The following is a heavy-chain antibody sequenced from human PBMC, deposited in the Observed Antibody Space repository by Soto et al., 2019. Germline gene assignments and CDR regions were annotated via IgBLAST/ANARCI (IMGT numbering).Heavy chain of an antibody. V-gene: IGHV4-59*01. CDR1: GGSISNYY. D-gene: IGHD3-3*01. CDR3: ATVGTILGAVSSFDY. J-gene: IGHJ4*02. CDR2: IYYIGIT. Sequence: QVQLQESGPGLVKPSETLSLTCTVSGGSISNYYWGWIRQPPGKGLEYIGYIYYIGITNYNPSLKSRVTISAATSKNQFSLKMTSVTAADTAIYYCATVGTILGAVSSFDYWGRGTLVTVSP.